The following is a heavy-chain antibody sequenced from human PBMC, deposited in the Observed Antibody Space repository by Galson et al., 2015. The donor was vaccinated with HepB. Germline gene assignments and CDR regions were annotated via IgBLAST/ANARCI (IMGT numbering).Heavy chain of an antibody. D-gene: IGHD2-2*01. CDR3: ARGGTGYCSSTSCYAWYGNYGMDV. Sequence: SVKVSCKASGGTFSSYAISWVRQAPGQGLEWMGGIIPIFGTANYAQKFQGRVTITADESTSTAYMELSSLRSEDTAVYYCARGGTGYCSSTSCYAWYGNYGMDVWGQGTTVTVSS. CDR1: GGTFSSYA. CDR2: IIPIFGTA. J-gene: IGHJ6*02. V-gene: IGHV1-69*13.